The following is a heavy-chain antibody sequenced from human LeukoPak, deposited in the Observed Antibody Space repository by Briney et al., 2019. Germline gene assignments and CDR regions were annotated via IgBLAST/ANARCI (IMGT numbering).Heavy chain of an antibody. CDR3: AKDRGYFDY. J-gene: IGHJ4*02. CDR2: VRYDGSDK. CDR1: VLTFRHYG. Sequence: GGSLRLSCASSVLTFRHYGLHWVRQAPGKGLEWVAFVRYDGSDKYYADSVKGRFTISRDNSENTLFLQMNSLRAEDTAVYYCAKDRGYFDYWGQGTLVTVSS. V-gene: IGHV3-30*02.